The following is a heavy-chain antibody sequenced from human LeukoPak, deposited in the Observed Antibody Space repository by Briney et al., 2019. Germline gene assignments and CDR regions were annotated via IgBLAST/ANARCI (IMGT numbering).Heavy chain of an antibody. CDR1: GYSISSGYY. Sequence: PSETLSLTCTVSGYSISSGYYWGWIRQPPGKGLEWIGSIYHSGSTYYNPSLKSRVTISVDTSKNQFSLKLSSVTAADTAVYYCARGNSNYGYVLDIWGQGTMVTVSS. D-gene: IGHD4-11*01. V-gene: IGHV4-38-2*02. CDR2: IYHSGST. J-gene: IGHJ3*02. CDR3: ARGNSNYGYVLDI.